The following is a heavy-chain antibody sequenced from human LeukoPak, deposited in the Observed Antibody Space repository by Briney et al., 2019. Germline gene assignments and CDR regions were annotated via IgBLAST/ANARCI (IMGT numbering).Heavy chain of an antibody. CDR2: ISASGSAT. CDR1: GFIFSNYG. J-gene: IGHJ4*02. D-gene: IGHD6-19*01. CDR3: ARDAARYSSGWYYDY. V-gene: IGHV3-23*01. Sequence: GGSLRLSCAASGFIFSNYGMNWVRQAPGKGLEWVAAISASGSATSYADSVKGRFTISRDNTRNTLYLQMNILSAEDTAVYYCARDAARYSSGWYYDYWGQGSLVTVSS.